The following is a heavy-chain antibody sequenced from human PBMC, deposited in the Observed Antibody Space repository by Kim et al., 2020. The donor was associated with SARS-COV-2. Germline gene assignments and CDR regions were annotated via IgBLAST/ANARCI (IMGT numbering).Heavy chain of an antibody. CDR1: GGSISSYY. CDR3: ARGRGGVFY. CDR2: IYYSGST. V-gene: IGHV4-59*01. J-gene: IGHJ4*02. Sequence: SETLSLTCTVSGGSISSYYWSWIRQPPGKGLEWIGYIYYSGSTNYNPSLKSRVTISVDTSKNQFSLKLSSVTAADTAVYYCARGRGGVFYWGQGTLVTVS. D-gene: IGHD3-16*01.